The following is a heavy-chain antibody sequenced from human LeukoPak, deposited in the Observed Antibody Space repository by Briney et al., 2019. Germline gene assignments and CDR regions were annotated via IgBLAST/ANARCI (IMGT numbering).Heavy chain of an antibody. CDR3: ARLRDNWNDPYYYYGMDV. D-gene: IGHD1-20*01. CDR1: GFTFSSYS. Sequence: GGSLRLSCAASGFTFSSYSMNWVRQAPGKGLEWVSSISSSSSYIYYADSVKGRFTISRDNAKNSLYLQMNRLRAEDTAVYYCARLRDNWNDPYYYYGMDVWGKGTTVTVSS. J-gene: IGHJ6*04. V-gene: IGHV3-21*01. CDR2: ISSSSSYI.